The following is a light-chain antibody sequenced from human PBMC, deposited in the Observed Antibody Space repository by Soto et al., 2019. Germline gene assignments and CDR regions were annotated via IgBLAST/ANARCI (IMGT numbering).Light chain of an antibody. CDR2: AAS. J-gene: IGKJ4*01. CDR3: HQHKSYPLT. Sequence: DIQLTQSPSFLSASVGDRVTITCRTSQGISSYLAWYQQKPGKAPQLLISAASTLQAGVPSRFSGSGSGTACSLTISSLQPEDFATYYCHQHKSYPLTFGGGTKVEI. V-gene: IGKV1-9*01. CDR1: QGISSY.